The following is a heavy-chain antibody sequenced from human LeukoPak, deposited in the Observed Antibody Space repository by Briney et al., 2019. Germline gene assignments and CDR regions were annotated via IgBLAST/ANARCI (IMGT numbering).Heavy chain of an antibody. V-gene: IGHV3-7*01. J-gene: IGHJ4*02. CDR2: MKQDGRDS. CDR1: GFTFSWYW. Sequence: GSLRLSCVASGFTFSWYWMSWVRQAPGKGLEWVANMKQDGRDSHYVDSVKGRFTISRDYAKKSVYLEMNSLRAEDTAVYYCAFGGVIAWYFDYWGQGTLVTVSS. CDR3: AFGGVIAWYFDY. D-gene: IGHD3-16*02.